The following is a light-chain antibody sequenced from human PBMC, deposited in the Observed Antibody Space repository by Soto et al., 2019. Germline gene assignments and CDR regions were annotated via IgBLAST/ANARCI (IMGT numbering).Light chain of an antibody. CDR1: SIDVGGYTD. CDR2: DVS. J-gene: IGLJ1*01. CDR3: CSYAGSYTHYV. V-gene: IGLV2-11*01. Sequence: QSALTQPRSVSGSPGQSITISCTGTSIDVGGYTDVSWYRQHPGKAPKLMIYDVSKRPSGVPDRFSGSKSGNTASLTISGLQAEDEADYYCCSYAGSYTHYVFGTGTKLTVL.